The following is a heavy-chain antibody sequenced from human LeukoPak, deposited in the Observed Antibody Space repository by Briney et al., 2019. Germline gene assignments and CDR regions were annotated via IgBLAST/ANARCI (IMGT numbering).Heavy chain of an antibody. J-gene: IGHJ4*02. CDR2: ISGNHRT. Sequence: GGSLRLSCAASGFTFSSYGMSWVRQAPGKGLEWVSVISGNHRTYYADSVKGRFTISRDNSKNTLYLQMNSLRAEDTAVYYCAKDRAGRFGESLEDWGQRTLVTVSS. D-gene: IGHD3-10*01. V-gene: IGHV3-23*01. CDR1: GFTFSSYG. CDR3: AKDRAGRFGESLED.